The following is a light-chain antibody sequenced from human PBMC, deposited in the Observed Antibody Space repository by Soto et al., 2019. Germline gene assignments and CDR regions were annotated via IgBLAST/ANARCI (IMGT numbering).Light chain of an antibody. Sequence: EIVMTQSPATLSVSPGEGASLSCRASQSLSSSLAWYQQKPGQAPRLLIYGASTRATGIPARFSGSGSGTDFTLTISSLEPEDFAVYYCQQRSNWLTFGQGTRLEIK. V-gene: IGKV3-15*01. CDR3: QQRSNWLT. CDR2: GAS. CDR1: QSLSSS. J-gene: IGKJ5*01.